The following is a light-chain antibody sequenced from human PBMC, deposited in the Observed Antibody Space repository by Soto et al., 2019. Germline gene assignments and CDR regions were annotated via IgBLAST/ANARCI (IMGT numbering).Light chain of an antibody. CDR1: QTISSW. CDR3: QHYNSYSEA. J-gene: IGKJ1*01. Sequence: DIQMTQSPGTLSGSLGGRVTITCRASQTISSWLAWYQQKPGKAPKLLIYKASTLKSGVPSRFSGSGSGTEFTLTISSLQPDDFATYYCQHYNSYSEAFGQGTKVDI. V-gene: IGKV1-5*03. CDR2: KAS.